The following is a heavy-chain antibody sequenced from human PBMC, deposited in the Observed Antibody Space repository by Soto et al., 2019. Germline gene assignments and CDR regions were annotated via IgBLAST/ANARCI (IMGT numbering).Heavy chain of an antibody. CDR2: ISYDGSNK. J-gene: IGHJ4*02. D-gene: IGHD3-22*01. CDR1: GFTFSSYA. CDR3: ASRDSSDEFDY. Sequence: LRLSCAASGFTFSSYAMHWVRQAPGKGLEWVAVISYDGSNKYYADSVKGRFTISRDNSKNTLYLQMNSLRAEDTAVYYCASRDSSDEFDYWGQGTLVTVSS. V-gene: IGHV3-30-3*01.